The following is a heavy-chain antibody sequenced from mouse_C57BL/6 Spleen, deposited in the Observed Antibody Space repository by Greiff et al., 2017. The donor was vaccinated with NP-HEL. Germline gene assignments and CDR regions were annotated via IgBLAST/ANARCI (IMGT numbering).Heavy chain of an antibody. Sequence: VQLQQSGAELVRPGASVTLSCKASGYTFTDYEMHWVKQTPVHGLEWIGAIDPETGGTAYNQKFKGKAILTADKSSSTAYMELRSLTSEDSAVYYCTIPGYYGFAYWGQGTLVTVSA. V-gene: IGHV1-15*01. CDR1: GYTFTDYE. CDR2: IDPETGGT. CDR3: TIPGYYGFAY. J-gene: IGHJ3*01. D-gene: IGHD1-1*01.